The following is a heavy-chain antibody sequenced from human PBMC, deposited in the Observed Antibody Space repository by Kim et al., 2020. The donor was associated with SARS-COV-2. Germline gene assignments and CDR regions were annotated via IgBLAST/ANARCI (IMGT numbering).Heavy chain of an antibody. CDR3: ARSIVGATGEFDL. V-gene: IGHV4-4*02. J-gene: IGHJ4*02. Sequence: SETLSLTCAVSGYSISSGNWWSWVRQTPGQGLEWIGEIYHTGPTNYSPSFKSRVTISVDNSNNQFSLKLSSLIAADTAVYYCARSIVGATGEFDLWGQGILVTVSS. CDR2: IYHTGPT. CDR1: GYSISSGNW. D-gene: IGHD1-26*01.